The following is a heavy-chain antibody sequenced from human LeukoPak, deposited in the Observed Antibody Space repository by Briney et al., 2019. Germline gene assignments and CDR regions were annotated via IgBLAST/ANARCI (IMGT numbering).Heavy chain of an antibody. CDR3: STDPGEYSRST. D-gene: IGHD6-6*01. CDR2: IKSKTDGGTT. J-gene: IGHJ5*02. Sequence: GGSLRLSCAASGFTFTNYWMNWVRQAPGKGLEWVGRIKSKTDGGTTDYAAPVKGRFTISRDDSKNTLYLQMNSLKIEDTAVYYCSTDPGEYSRSTWGQGTLVTVSS. V-gene: IGHV3-15*01. CDR1: GFTFTNYW.